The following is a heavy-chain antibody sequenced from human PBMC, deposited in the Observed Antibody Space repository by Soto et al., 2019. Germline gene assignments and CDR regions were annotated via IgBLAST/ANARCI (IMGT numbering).Heavy chain of an antibody. CDR2: IIPIFGTA. J-gene: IGHJ4*02. D-gene: IGHD3-3*01. CDR1: GGTFSSYA. Sequence: GASVKVSCKASGGTFSSYAISWVRQAPGQGLEWMGGIIPIFGTANYAQKFQGRVTITADKSTSTAYMELNSLRADDTAVYYCARDFGVQELDYWGQGTLVTVSS. CDR3: ARDFGVQELDY. V-gene: IGHV1-69*06.